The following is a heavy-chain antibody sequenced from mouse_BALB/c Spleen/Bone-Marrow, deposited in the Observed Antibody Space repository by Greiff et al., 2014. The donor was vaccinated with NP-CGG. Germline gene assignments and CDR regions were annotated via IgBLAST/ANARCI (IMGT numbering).Heavy chain of an antibody. J-gene: IGHJ2*01. CDR3: ARNHRGYYFDY. Sequence: QVQLQQPGPGLVQPSQSLSITCTVSGLSLSSYGVHWVRQSPGKGLEWLGVIWSGGSTDYNAAFISRLTISKDNSKSQVFFKMTSLQANDTAIYYCARNHRGYYFDYWGQGTTLTVSS. CDR2: IWSGGST. V-gene: IGHV2-2*02. D-gene: IGHD3-1*01. CDR1: GLSLSSYG.